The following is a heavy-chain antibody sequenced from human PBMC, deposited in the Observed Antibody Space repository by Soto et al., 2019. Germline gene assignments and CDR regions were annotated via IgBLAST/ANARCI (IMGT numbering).Heavy chain of an antibody. CDR2: IIPILGIA. Sequence: QVQLVQSGAEVKKPGSSVKVSCKASGGTFSSYTISWVRQAPGQGLEWMGRIIPILGIANYAQKFQGRVTITADKSTSTAYMELSSLRSEDTAVYYCARSLHHHLITMVRGESFPFDPWGHGTLVTVSS. CDR1: GGTFSSYT. V-gene: IGHV1-69*02. CDR3: ARSLHHHLITMVRGESFPFDP. D-gene: IGHD3-10*01. J-gene: IGHJ5*02.